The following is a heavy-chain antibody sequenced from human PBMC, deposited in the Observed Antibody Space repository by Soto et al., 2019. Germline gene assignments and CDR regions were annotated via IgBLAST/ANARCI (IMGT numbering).Heavy chain of an antibody. V-gene: IGHV1-58*01. CDR3: AASTHDFWSGYPY. CDR1: GSTFTSSA. D-gene: IGHD3-3*01. J-gene: IGHJ4*02. Sequence: SVKVSCKASGSTFTSSAVQWVRQARGQRLEWIGWIVVGSGNTNYAQKFQERVTITRDMSTSTAYMELSSLRSEDTAVYYCAASTHDFWSGYPYWGQGTLVTVSS. CDR2: IVVGSGNT.